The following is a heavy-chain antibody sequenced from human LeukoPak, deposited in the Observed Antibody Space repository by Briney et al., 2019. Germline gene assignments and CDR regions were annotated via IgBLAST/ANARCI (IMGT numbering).Heavy chain of an antibody. CDR3: ARGRILGTAMVGY. CDR2: INPNSGGT. D-gene: IGHD5-18*01. J-gene: IGHJ4*02. V-gene: IGHV1-2*02. CDR1: GYTFTGHY. Sequence: ASVKVSCKASGYTFTGHYMHWVRQAPGQGLEWMGWINPNSGGTNYAQKFQGRVTMTRDTSISTAYMELSRLRSDDTAVYYCARGRILGTAMVGYWGQGTLVTVSS.